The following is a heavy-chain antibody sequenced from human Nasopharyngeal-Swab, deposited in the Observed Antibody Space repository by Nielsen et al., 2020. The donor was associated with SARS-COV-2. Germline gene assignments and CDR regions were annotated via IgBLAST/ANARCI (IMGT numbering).Heavy chain of an antibody. CDR3: ARAFPGSSGWYPFDY. V-gene: IGHV3-11*04. CDR2: ISSSGSTI. J-gene: IGHJ4*02. CDR1: GFTFSDYY. Sequence: LSLTCAASGFTFSDYYMSWIRQAPGKGLEWVSYISSSGSTIYYADSVKGRFTISRDNAKNSLYLQMNSLRAEDTAVYYCARAFPGSSGWYPFDYWGQGTLVTVSS. D-gene: IGHD6-19*01.